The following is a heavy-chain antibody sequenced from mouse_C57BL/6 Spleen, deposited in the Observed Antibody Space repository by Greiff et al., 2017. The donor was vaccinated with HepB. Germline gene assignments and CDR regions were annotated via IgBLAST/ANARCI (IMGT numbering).Heavy chain of an antibody. V-gene: IGHV5-4*01. CDR3: ARDHNDYDWFAY. CDR1: GFTFSSYA. Sequence: EVKLMESGGGLVKPGGSLKLSCAASGFTFSSYAMSWVRQTPEKRLEWVATISDGGSYTYYPDNVKGRFTISRDNAKNNLYLQMSHLKSEDTAMYYCARDHNDYDWFAYWAQGTLVTVSA. CDR2: ISDGGSYT. D-gene: IGHD2-4*01. J-gene: IGHJ3*01.